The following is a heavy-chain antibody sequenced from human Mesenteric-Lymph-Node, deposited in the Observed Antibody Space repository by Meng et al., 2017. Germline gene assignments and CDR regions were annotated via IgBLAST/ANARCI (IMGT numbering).Heavy chain of an antibody. V-gene: IGHV3-30*18. CDR3: AKTSDYNIGWGN. D-gene: IGHD6-19*01. J-gene: IGHJ4*02. CDR1: GFTFSDHY. Sequence: GESLKISCAASGFTFSDHYMDWVRQAPGKGLEWVAVISYDGNDKYYTDAVKGRFTISRDNSKNTLYLEMNSLRAEDTAVYFCAKTSDYNIGWGNWGQGTLVTVSS. CDR2: ISYDGNDK.